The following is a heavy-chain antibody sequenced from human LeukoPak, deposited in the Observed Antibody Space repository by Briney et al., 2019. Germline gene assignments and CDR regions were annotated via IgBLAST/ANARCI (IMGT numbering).Heavy chain of an antibody. CDR2: IYTSGSI. Sequence: SETLSLTCTVSGGSISSYYWSWIRQPAGKGLEWIGRIYTSGSINYNPSLKSRVTISVDTSKNQFSLKLSSVTAADTAVYYCARDIRYSSSWYYFDYWGQGTLVTVSS. D-gene: IGHD6-13*01. CDR3: ARDIRYSSSWYYFDY. CDR1: GGSISSYY. J-gene: IGHJ4*02. V-gene: IGHV4-4*07.